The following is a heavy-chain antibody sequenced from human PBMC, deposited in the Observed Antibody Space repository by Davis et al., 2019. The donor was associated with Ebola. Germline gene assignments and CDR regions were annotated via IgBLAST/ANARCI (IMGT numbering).Heavy chain of an antibody. Sequence: GESLKISCAASGFTFSSYAMSWVRQAPGKGLEWVGRIKSKTDGGTTDYAAPVKGRFTISRDDSKNTLYLQMNSLKTEDTAVYYCTSLRYETDYWGQGTLVTVSS. CDR2: IKSKTDGGTT. CDR3: TSLRYETDY. D-gene: IGHD4-17*01. J-gene: IGHJ4*02. CDR1: GFTFSSYA. V-gene: IGHV3-15*01.